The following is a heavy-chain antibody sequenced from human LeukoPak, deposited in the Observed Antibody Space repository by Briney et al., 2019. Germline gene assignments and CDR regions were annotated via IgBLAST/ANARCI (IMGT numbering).Heavy chain of an antibody. CDR2: INPSGGT. CDR1: GYTFSIYN. Sequence: ASVKVSCKASGYTFSIYNMHWVRQAPGQGLEWMGIINPSGGTSYAQKLQGRITMTRDTSTVYMELSSLRSEDTAVDYCAREGVAGTGLDYWGQGTLVTVSS. D-gene: IGHD6-13*01. J-gene: IGHJ4*02. V-gene: IGHV1-46*01. CDR3: AREGVAGTGLDY.